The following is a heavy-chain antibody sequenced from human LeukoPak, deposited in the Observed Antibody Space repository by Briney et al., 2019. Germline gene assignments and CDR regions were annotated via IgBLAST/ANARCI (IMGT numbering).Heavy chain of an antibody. CDR2: IYYSGST. V-gene: IGHV4-39*01. Sequence: SETLSLTCTVSGGSISSSSYYWGWIRQPPGKGLEWIGSIYYSGSTYYNPSLKSRVTISVDTSKNQFSLKLSSVTAADTAVYYCARRRWFDPWGQGTLVTVSS. J-gene: IGHJ5*02. CDR3: ARRRWFDP. CDR1: GGSISSSSYY.